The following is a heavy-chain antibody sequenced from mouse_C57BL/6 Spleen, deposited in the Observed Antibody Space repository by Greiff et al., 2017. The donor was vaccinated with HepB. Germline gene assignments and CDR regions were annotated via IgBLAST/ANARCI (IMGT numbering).Heavy chain of an antibody. D-gene: IGHD2-4*01. J-gene: IGHJ2*01. Sequence: VKLQESGAELVRPGTSVKMSCKASGYTFTNYWIGWAKQRPGHGLEWIGDIYPGGGYTNYNEKFKGKATLTADKSSSTAYMQFSSLTSEDSAIYYCARGITTGGYFDYWGQGTTLTVSS. V-gene: IGHV1-63*01. CDR3: ARGITTGGYFDY. CDR1: GYTFTNYW. CDR2: IYPGGGYT.